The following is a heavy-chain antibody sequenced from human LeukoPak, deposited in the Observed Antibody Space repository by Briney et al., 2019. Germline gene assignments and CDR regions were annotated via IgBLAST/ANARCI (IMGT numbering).Heavy chain of an antibody. J-gene: IGHJ4*02. CDR1: GVSISSHY. Sequence: SETLSLTCAVSGVSISSHYWSWIRQSPGKRLEWIGNIYYTGSTNYNPSLQSRVAISIDTSKNQFSLTLNSVTAADAAVYYCASAGNPHYFDFWGQGPLVTVSS. V-gene: IGHV4-59*11. CDR2: IYYTGST. CDR3: ASAGNPHYFDF.